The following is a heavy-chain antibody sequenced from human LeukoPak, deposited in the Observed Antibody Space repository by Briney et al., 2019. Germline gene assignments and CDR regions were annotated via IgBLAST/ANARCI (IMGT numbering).Heavy chain of an antibody. CDR2: IKSKTDGGTT. CDR1: GFTFSNAW. Sequence: PGGSLRISCAASGFTFSNAWMSCVRQAPGKGLEWVGCIKSKTDGGTTDYAAPVKGRFTISRDDSKNTLYLQMNSLKTEDTAVYYCTAYRIAVAGSIDYWGQGTLVTVSS. V-gene: IGHV3-15*01. J-gene: IGHJ4*02. CDR3: TAYRIAVAGSIDY. D-gene: IGHD6-19*01.